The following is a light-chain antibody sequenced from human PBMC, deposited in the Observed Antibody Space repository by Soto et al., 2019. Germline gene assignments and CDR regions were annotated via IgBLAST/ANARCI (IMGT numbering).Light chain of an antibody. Sequence: LLTQAPSVSGAPGQRVTISCTGRISNIGAGYDVHWYQHLPGTATKLLIYGTTNRPSGVPDRFSGSKSGISASLAITGIQAEDEADYYCHSYDSSLSASVFGAGTKVTVL. CDR1: ISNIGAGYD. CDR3: HSYDSSLSASV. J-gene: IGLJ1*01. V-gene: IGLV1-40*01. CDR2: GTT.